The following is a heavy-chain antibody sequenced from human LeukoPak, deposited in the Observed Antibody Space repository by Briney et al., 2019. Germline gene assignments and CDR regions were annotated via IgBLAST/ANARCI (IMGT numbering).Heavy chain of an antibody. CDR3: GSSLAAYYMEV. J-gene: IGHJ6*03. Sequence: PGGSLRLSCAASGFTFSSYWMSWLRQAPGKGLEWVANIKQDGSEKYYVDSVKRRSTIPRAAATTSPYLQMNSLRAEDTAVYYCGSSLAAYYMEVWGKGTTVTVSS. CDR1: GFTFSSYW. V-gene: IGHV3-7*01. D-gene: IGHD6-13*01. CDR2: IKQDGSEK.